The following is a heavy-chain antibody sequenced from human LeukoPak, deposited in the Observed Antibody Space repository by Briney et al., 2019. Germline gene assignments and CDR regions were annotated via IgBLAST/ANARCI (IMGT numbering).Heavy chain of an antibody. D-gene: IGHD6-25*01. V-gene: IGHV3-7*01. CDR2: IKQDGIGK. Sequence: GGSLRLSCAASGFPFSDYWMSWVRQAPGKGLEWVANIKQDGIGKNYVDSAKGRFTISRDNAKKSVFLQMSGLRVENTAVYYCGAASLSWGQGTLVTVSS. CDR1: GFPFSDYW. J-gene: IGHJ5*02. CDR3: GAASLS.